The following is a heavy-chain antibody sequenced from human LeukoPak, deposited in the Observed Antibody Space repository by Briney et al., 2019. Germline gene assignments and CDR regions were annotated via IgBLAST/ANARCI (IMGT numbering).Heavy chain of an antibody. D-gene: IGHD1-20*01. CDR1: GGTFSSYA. V-gene: IGHV1-69*04. Sequence: SVKVSCKASGGTFSSYAISWVRQAPGQGLEWMGRIIPILGIANYAQKFQGRVTITADKSTSTAYMELSSLRSEDTAVCYCARINWNDLALGMDVWGQGTTVTVSS. CDR2: IIPILGIA. J-gene: IGHJ6*02. CDR3: ARINWNDLALGMDV.